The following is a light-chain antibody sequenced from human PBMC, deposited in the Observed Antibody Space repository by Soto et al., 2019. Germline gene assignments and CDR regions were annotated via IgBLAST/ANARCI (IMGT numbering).Light chain of an antibody. CDR2: GAS. J-gene: IGKJ1*01. CDR1: QSVTSN. CDR3: QQYENWRT. V-gene: IGKV3-15*01. Sequence: EIVMTQSPATLSVSPGERATLSCRASQSVTSNLAWYQQKPGRAPRLLIYGASTRATGIPARFSGSGSGTEFTLTISGLQSEDFGVYYCQQYENWRTFGQGTIV.